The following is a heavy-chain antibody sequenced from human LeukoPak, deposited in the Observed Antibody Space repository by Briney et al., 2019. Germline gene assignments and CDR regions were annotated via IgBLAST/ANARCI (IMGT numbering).Heavy chain of an antibody. D-gene: IGHD6-13*01. CDR2: ISWNSGSI. Sequence: PGGSLRLSGAASGFTFDDYAMPWVRQAPGKGLEWVSGISWNSGSIGYADSVKGRFTISRDNAKNSLYLQMNSLRAEDTALYYCAKDMGGLAAAGTSVDYWGQGTLVTVSS. CDR3: AKDMGGLAAAGTSVDY. CDR1: GFTFDDYA. V-gene: IGHV3-9*01. J-gene: IGHJ4*02.